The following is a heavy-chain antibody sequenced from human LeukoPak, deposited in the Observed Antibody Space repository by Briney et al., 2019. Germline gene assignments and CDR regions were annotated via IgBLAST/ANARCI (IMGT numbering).Heavy chain of an antibody. V-gene: IGHV3-48*01. J-gene: IGHJ3*02. CDR1: GFTFRHYW. CDR2: ISSSSSTI. CDR3: ARDGAPDAFDI. D-gene: IGHD3-16*01. Sequence: PGGSLRLSCAASGFTFRHYWMNWVRQAPGKGLEWVSYISSSSSTIYYADSVKGRFTISRDNAKNSLYLQMNSLRAEDTAVYYCARDGAPDAFDIWGQGTMVTVSS.